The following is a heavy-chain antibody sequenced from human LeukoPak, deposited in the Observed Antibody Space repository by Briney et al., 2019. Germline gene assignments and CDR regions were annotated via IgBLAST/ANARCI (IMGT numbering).Heavy chain of an antibody. CDR1: GGSISSSSYY. CDR2: IYYSGST. J-gene: IGHJ6*02. V-gene: IGHV4-39*01. Sequence: SETLSLTCTVSGGSISSSSYYWGWIRQPPGKGLEWIGSIYYSGSTYYNPSLKSRVTISVDTSKNQFSLKLSSVTAADTAVYYCARLGAAAGTYGYYYGMDVWGQGTTVTVSS. D-gene: IGHD6-13*01. CDR3: ARLGAAAGTYGYYYGMDV.